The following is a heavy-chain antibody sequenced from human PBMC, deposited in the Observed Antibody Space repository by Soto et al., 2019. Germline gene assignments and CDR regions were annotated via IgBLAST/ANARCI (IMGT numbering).Heavy chain of an antibody. CDR1: GFTFSSYW. D-gene: IGHD3-16*01. CDR2: IKQDGSEK. CDR3: ARGGGNYYYYGMDV. V-gene: IGHV3-7*03. J-gene: IGHJ6*02. Sequence: GGSLRLSCAACGFTFSSYWMSWVRQAPGKGLEWVANIKQDGSEKYYVDSVKGRFTISRDNAKNSLYLQMNSLRAEDTAVYYCARGGGNYYYYGMDVWGQATTVTVSS.